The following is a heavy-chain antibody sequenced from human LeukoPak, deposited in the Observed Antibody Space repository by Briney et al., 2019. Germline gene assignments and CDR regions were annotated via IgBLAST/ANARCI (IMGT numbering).Heavy chain of an antibody. CDR3: VRDSNLSFDY. J-gene: IGHJ4*02. Sequence: GGSLRLSCAASGFTVSSNYMNWVRQAPGKGLVWVSHSSTDGTTTTYAGSVKGRFTISRDNDKNTLYLQMNSLRAEDTAVYYCVRDSNLSFDYWGQGTLVTVSS. V-gene: IGHV3-74*01. D-gene: IGHD1-14*01. CDR1: GFTVSSNY. CDR2: SSTDGTTT.